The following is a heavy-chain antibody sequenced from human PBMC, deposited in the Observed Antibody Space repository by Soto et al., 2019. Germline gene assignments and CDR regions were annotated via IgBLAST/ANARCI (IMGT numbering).Heavy chain of an antibody. J-gene: IGHJ4*02. D-gene: IGHD6-19*01. CDR3: ARHTSGWHYYDY. V-gene: IGHV3-11*06. Sequence: GGSLRLSCAASGFNFSDHYRNWIRQAPGKGLEWVSYISGSSRYTNFADSVEGRFTISRDNAKNSLYLQMNSLRAEDTAVYYCARHTSGWHYYDYWGQGTPVNVSS. CDR1: GFNFSDHY. CDR2: ISGSSRYT.